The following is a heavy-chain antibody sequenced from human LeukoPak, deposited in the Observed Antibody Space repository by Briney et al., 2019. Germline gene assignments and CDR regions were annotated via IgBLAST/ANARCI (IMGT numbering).Heavy chain of an antibody. Sequence: PWETLSLICAVYGGSFSVYYWSWIRQPPGKGLEWIAEINHLGRTNYNPSLKSRATISIDTSKNQVFLKLSSVTAADTAVYYCARGSASGIYPIDYWGQGTLVTVSS. D-gene: IGHD5-12*01. CDR1: GGSFSVYY. V-gene: IGHV4-34*01. CDR2: INHLGRT. CDR3: ARGSASGIYPIDY. J-gene: IGHJ4*02.